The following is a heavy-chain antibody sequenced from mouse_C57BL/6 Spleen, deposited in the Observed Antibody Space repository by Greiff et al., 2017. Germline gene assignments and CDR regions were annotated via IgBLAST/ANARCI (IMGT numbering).Heavy chain of an antibody. CDR2: IDPSDSYT. V-gene: IGHV1-69*01. Sequence: QVQLQQPGAELVMPGASVKLSCKASGYPFTSYWMHWVKQRPGQGLEWIGAIDPSDSYTNYNQKFKGKSPLTVDKSSSTAYMQLSSRTSEDSAVFYCARRGLLRSFAYWGQGTLVTVSA. CDR3: ARRGLLRSFAY. J-gene: IGHJ3*01. D-gene: IGHD1-1*01. CDR1: GYPFTSYW.